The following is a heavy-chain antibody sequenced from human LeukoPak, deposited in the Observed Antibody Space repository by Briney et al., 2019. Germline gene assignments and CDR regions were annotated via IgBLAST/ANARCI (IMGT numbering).Heavy chain of an antibody. V-gene: IGHV1-2*02. D-gene: IGHD6-19*01. CDR2: INPNSGGT. J-gene: IGHJ6*02. CDR1: GYTFTGYY. Sequence: GASVKVSCKASGYTFTGYYMHWVRQAPGQGLEWMGWINPNSGGTNYAQKFQGRVTMTRDTSISTAYMELSRLRSDDTAVYYCARDQPSSGWYWSAHYYYYGMDVWGQGTTVTVSS. CDR3: ARDQPSSGWYWSAHYYYYGMDV.